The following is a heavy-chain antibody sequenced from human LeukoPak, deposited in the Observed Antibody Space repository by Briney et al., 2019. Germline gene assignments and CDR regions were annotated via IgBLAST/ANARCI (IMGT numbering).Heavy chain of an antibody. CDR1: GFTFSSYA. J-gene: IGHJ4*02. CDR2: ISGSGDTT. V-gene: IGHV3-23*01. Sequence: PGGSLRLSCAASGFTFSSYAMSCVRQAPGKGLEWVSAISGSGDTTYYTDSVKGRFTTSRDNSKNTLYLQMNSLRAEDTAVYYCAKSPIFQDYWGQGTLVTVSS. CDR3: AKSPIFQDY. D-gene: IGHD3-3*01.